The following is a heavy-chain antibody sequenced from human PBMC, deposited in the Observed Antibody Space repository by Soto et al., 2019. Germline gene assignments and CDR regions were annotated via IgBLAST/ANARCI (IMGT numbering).Heavy chain of an antibody. CDR1: GFTVSSNY. D-gene: IGHD3-22*01. CDR3: ARDKRTNYYDSSGYSTYYYSGMDV. V-gene: IGHV3-53*01. J-gene: IGHJ6*02. CDR2: IYSGGST. Sequence: GGSLRLSCAASGFTVSSNYMSWVRQAPGKGLEWVSVIYSGGSTYYADSVKGRFTISRDNSKNTLYLQMNSLRAEDTAVYYCARDKRTNYYDSSGYSTYYYSGMDVWGQGTTVTVSS.